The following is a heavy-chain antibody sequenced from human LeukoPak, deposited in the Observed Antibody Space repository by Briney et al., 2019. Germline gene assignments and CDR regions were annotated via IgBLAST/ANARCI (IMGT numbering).Heavy chain of an antibody. CDR1: DGSITSFY. D-gene: IGHD3-22*01. CDR2: IYSGGST. CDR3: ASLDDSSGYYLDY. V-gene: IGHV4-4*07. Sequence: SETLSLTCTVSDGSITSFYWDWIRQPAGKRLEWIGRIYSGGSTDYNPSLNSRVTMSVDTSKNHFSLKLSSVTAADTAAYYCASLDDSSGYYLDYWGQGTLVTVSS. J-gene: IGHJ4*02.